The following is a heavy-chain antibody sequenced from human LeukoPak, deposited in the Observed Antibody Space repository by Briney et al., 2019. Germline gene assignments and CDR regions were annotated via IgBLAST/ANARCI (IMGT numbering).Heavy chain of an antibody. Sequence: PSETLSLTCAVYGGSFSGYYWSWIRQPPGKGLEWIGEINHSGSTNYNPSLKSRVTISVDTSKNQFSLKLSSVTAADTAVYYCARVEVVVVAATVYYYYGMDVWGQGTTVTVSS. D-gene: IGHD2-15*01. V-gene: IGHV4-34*01. CDR3: ARVEVVVVAATVYYYYGMDV. CDR1: GGSFSGYY. CDR2: INHSGST. J-gene: IGHJ6*02.